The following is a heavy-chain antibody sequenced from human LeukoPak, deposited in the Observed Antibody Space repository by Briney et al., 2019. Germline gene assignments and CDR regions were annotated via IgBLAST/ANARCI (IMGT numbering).Heavy chain of an antibody. Sequence: PEGSLRLSSAASGFTFSDYGIHWVRRAPGKGLEWVAVIWSDGSNKYYADSVKGRFAISRDNSRKTLYLQMNSLRAEDTAVYYCVRASGSFDYWGQGTLVTVSS. CDR3: VRASGSFDY. CDR1: GFTFSDYG. D-gene: IGHD3-10*01. J-gene: IGHJ4*02. CDR2: IWSDGSNK. V-gene: IGHV3-33*01.